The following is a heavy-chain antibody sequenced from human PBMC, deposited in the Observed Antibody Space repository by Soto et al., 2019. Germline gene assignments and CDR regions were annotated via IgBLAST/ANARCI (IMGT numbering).Heavy chain of an antibody. CDR3: ARQGGEYNTMSDY. V-gene: IGHV5-51*01. CDR2: IYPGDSDA. Sequence: PGESLTVSCKVSGYTFSKYWIGWVRQTPGKGLEWMGMIYPGDSDARYSPSFEGQVTFSVDKSINTAYLQWNSLKASDTAMYYCARQGGEYNTMSDYWGQGTLVTVSS. J-gene: IGHJ4*02. D-gene: IGHD3-10*01. CDR1: GYTFSKYW.